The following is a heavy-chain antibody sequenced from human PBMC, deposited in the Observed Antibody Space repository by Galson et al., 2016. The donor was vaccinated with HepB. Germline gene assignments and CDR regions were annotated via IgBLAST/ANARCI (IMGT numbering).Heavy chain of an antibody. CDR2: ILNKGGTYTT. V-gene: IGHV3-72*01. J-gene: IGHJ3*02. CDR3: ARDSSHYAFDI. Sequence: SLRLSCAASGFIFSDAYMDWFRQAPGKGLEWVARILNKGGTYTTYDAAYVGSRFIIARDDSAHSLYLQMNSLKTEDTAVYYCARDSSHYAFDIWGQGTMVTVSS. D-gene: IGHD6-6*01. CDR1: GFIFSDAY.